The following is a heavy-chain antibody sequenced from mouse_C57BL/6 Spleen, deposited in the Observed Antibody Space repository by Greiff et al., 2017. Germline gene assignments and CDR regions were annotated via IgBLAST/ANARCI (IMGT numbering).Heavy chain of an antibody. D-gene: IGHD2-2*01. CDR2: IDPSDSET. V-gene: IGHV1-52*01. J-gene: IGHJ3*01. CDR1: GYTFTSYW. Sequence: QVQLQQPGAELVRPGSSVKLSCKASGYTFTSYWMHWVKQRPIQGLEWIGNIDPSDSETHYNQKFKDKATLTVDKASSTAYMQLSSLTSEDSAVYYGARSGGYDPFAYWGQGTLVTVSA. CDR3: ARSGGYDPFAY.